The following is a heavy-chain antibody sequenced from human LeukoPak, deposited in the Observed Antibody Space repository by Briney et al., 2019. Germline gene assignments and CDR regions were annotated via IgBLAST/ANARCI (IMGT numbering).Heavy chain of an antibody. CDR3: ARDRVEYLNWYSSSWYVAFDY. D-gene: IGHD6-13*01. J-gene: IGHJ4*02. CDR2: ISYDGSNK. CDR1: GFTFSSYA. Sequence: PGGSLRLSCAASGFTFSSYAMHWVRQAPGKGLEWVAVISYDGSNKYYADSVKGRFTISRDNSKNTLYLQMNSLRAEDTAVYYCARDRVEYLNWYSSSWYVAFDYWGQGTLVTVSS. V-gene: IGHV3-30-3*01.